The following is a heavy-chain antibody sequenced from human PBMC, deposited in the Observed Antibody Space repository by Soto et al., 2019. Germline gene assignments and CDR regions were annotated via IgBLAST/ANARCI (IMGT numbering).Heavy chain of an antibody. D-gene: IGHD3-16*01. CDR1: GFSLTSGVG. CDR2: VYWDDDN. CDR3: AHRRGGYNRADAHFDY. Sequence: QITLKESGPTLVKPTEALALTCTFSGFSLTSGVGVGWIRQPPGKALEWLAVVYWDDDNRYRPSLKSRVTVTRGTSTNQVALTMTHLDPVDTATYYCAHRRGGYNRADAHFDYWGQGPLVTVSS. J-gene: IGHJ4*02. V-gene: IGHV2-5*02.